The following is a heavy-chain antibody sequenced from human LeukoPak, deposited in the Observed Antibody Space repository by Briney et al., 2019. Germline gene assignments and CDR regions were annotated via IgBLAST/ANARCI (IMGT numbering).Heavy chain of an antibody. D-gene: IGHD5-12*01. CDR1: GVTFSYYW. Sequence: GGSLRLSCAASGVTFSYYWMHWVRQAPGKGLVWVSRIDSDGSSRSYAGSVKGRFTIYRDNAKNTLYLQMNSLRAEDTAVYYCVREGGYDPFENWGQGTLVTVSS. V-gene: IGHV3-74*01. J-gene: IGHJ4*02. CDR3: VREGGYDPFEN. CDR2: IDSDGSSR.